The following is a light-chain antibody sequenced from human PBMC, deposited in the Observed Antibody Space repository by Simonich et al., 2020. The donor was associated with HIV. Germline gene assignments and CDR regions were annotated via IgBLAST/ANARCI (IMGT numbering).Light chain of an antibody. J-gene: IGKJ2*01. CDR2: DAS. CDR1: QSVSSGY. V-gene: IGKV3D-20*01. Sequence: EIVLTQSPGTLSFSPGERATLPCRASQSVSSGYLARYQQKPGLAPRLLIYDASSRATGIPDRFSGSGSGTDFTLTISRLEPEDFAVYYCQQYGSSPYTFGQGTKLEIK. CDR3: QQYGSSPYT.